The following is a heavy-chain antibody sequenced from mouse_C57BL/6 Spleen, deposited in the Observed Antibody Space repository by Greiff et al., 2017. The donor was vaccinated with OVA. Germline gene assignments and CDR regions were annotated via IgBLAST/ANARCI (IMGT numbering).Heavy chain of an antibody. CDR3: ASPYGNYPFAY. V-gene: IGHV3-6*01. D-gene: IGHD2-1*01. CDR2: ISYDGSN. J-gene: IGHJ3*01. Sequence: ESGPGLVKPSQSLSLTCSVTGYSITSGYYWNWIRQFPGNKLEWMGYISYDGSNNYNPSLKNRISITHDTSKNQFFLKLNSVTTEDTATYYCASPYGNYPFAYWGQGTLVTVSA. CDR1: GYSITSGYY.